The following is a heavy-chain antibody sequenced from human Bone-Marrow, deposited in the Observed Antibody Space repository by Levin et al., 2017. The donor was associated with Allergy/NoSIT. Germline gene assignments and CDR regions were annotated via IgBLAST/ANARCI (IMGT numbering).Heavy chain of an antibody. V-gene: IGHV3-7*01. CDR1: GFTFSSYW. J-gene: IGHJ3*02. Sequence: SCAASGFTFSSYWMSWVRQAPGKGLEWVANIKQDGSEKYYVDSVKGRFTISRDNAKNSLYLQMNSLRAEDTAVYYCARGGIVVVVAATHEGHDAFDIWGQGTMVTVSS. CDR3: ARGGIVVVVAATHEGHDAFDI. CDR2: IKQDGSEK. D-gene: IGHD2-15*01.